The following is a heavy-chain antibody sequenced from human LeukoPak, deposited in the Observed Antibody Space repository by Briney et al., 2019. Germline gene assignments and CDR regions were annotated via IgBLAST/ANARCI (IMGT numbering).Heavy chain of an antibody. CDR1: GGSLSSYY. CDR2: IYYSGST. Sequence: SETLSLTCTVSGGSLSSYYWSWLRQPPGKGLEWIGYIYYSGSTNYNPSLKSRVTISLDTSKNQFSLKLSSVTAADTAVYYCARDPYDVGGYGAFDIWGQGTMVSVSS. D-gene: IGHD3-22*01. CDR3: ARDPYDVGGYGAFDI. J-gene: IGHJ3*02. V-gene: IGHV4-59*01.